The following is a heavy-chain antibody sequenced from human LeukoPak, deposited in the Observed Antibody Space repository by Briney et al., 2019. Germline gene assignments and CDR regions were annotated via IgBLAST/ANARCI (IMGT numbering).Heavy chain of an antibody. J-gene: IGHJ4*02. V-gene: IGHV3-30-3*01. Sequence: PGGSLRLSCAASGFTFSHYAMHWVRQAPGRGLEWVAVISYDGNNKFYADSVKGRFTISRDNSENTLYLQMNDLRAEDTAGYYGASGRHYYASGSPTDFDYWGQGTLVTVSS. CDR2: ISYDGNNK. CDR1: GFTFSHYA. D-gene: IGHD3-10*01. CDR3: ASGRHYYASGSPTDFDY.